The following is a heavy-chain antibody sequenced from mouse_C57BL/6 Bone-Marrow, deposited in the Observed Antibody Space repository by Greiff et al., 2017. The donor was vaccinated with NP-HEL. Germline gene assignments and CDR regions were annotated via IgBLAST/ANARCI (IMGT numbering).Heavy chain of an antibody. Sequence: VQLQQSGAELVRPGASVKLSCKASGYTFTSYGISWVKQRTGQGLEWIGEIYPRSGNTYYNEKFKGKATLTADKSSSTAYMELRSLTSEDSAVYFCAGIYYDYAYFDYWGQGTTLTVSS. CDR1: GYTFTSYG. CDR3: AGIYYDYAYFDY. V-gene: IGHV1-81*01. J-gene: IGHJ2*01. CDR2: IYPRSGNT. D-gene: IGHD2-4*01.